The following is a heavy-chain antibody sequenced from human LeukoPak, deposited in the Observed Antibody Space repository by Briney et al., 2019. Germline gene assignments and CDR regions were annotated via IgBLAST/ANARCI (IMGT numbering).Heavy chain of an antibody. CDR2: INPSSGGT. J-gene: IGHJ3*02. CDR1: GYTFTDYY. D-gene: IGHD6-6*01. CDR3: ARDSALDAFDI. V-gene: IGHV1-2*02. Sequence: ASVKVSCKASGYTFTDYYMHWVRQAPGQGLEWMGWINPSSGGTNYAQKFQGRVTVTRDTSISTAYMELSRLRSDDTAVYYCARDSALDAFDIWGQGTMVTVSS.